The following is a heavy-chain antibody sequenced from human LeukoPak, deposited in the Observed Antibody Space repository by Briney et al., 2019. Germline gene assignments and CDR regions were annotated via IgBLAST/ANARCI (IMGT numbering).Heavy chain of an antibody. D-gene: IGHD5-18*01. J-gene: IGHJ5*02. CDR1: GGSISSYY. Sequence: PSETLSLTCTVSGGSISSYYWSWLRQPPGKGLEWIGYIYYSGSTNYNPSLKIRVTISVDTSKNQFSLKLSSVTAADTAVYYCARGQGYSYGYEWFDPWGQGTLVTVSS. CDR3: ARGQGYSYGYEWFDP. V-gene: IGHV4-59*01. CDR2: IYYSGST.